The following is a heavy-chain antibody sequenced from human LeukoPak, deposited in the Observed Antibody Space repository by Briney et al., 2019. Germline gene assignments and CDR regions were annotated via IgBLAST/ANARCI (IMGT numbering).Heavy chain of an antibody. D-gene: IGHD2-2*02. CDR1: EGTFSSYA. V-gene: IGHV1-69*05. CDR3: ARGPRDIVVVPAAITLDYYYMDV. CDR2: IIPIFGTA. Sequence: SVKVSCKASEGTFSSYAISWVRQAPGQGLEWMEGIIPIFGTANYAQKFQGRVTITTDESTSTAYMELSSLRSEDTAVYYCARGPRDIVVVPAAITLDYYYMDVWGKGTTVTVSS. J-gene: IGHJ6*03.